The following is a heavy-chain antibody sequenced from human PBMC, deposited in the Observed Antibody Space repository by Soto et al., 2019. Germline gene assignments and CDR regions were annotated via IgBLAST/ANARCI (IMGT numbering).Heavy chain of an antibody. CDR3: AKLYYYDSSGERNAFDI. J-gene: IGHJ3*02. D-gene: IGHD3-22*01. V-gene: IGHV3-23*01. CDR2: ISGSGGST. CDR1: GFTFSSYA. Sequence: GGSLRLSCAASGFTFSSYAMSWVRQAPGKGLEWVSAISGSGGSTYYADSVKGRFTISRDNSKNTLYLQMNSLRAEDTAVYYCAKLYYYDSSGERNAFDIWGQGTMVTVSS.